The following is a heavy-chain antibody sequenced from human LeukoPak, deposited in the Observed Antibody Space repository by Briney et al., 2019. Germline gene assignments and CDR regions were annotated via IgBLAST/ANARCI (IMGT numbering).Heavy chain of an antibody. CDR3: AGGVAVWQWLVAQAPYYYYGMDV. D-gene: IGHD6-19*01. Sequence: GGSLRLSCAASGFTVSSNYMSWVRQAPGKGLEWVSVIYSGGSTYYADSVKGRFTISRDNSKNTLYLQMNSLRAEDTAVYYCAGGVAVWQWLVAQAPYYYYGMDVWGQGTTVTVSS. J-gene: IGHJ6*02. V-gene: IGHV3-53*01. CDR2: IYSGGST. CDR1: GFTVSSNY.